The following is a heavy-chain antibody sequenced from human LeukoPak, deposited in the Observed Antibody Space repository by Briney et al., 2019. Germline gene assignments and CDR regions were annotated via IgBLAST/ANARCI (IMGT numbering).Heavy chain of an antibody. CDR3: ARDEYCGGDCYFWFDP. Sequence: GASVKVSCKASGGTFSSYAISWVRQAPGQGLEWMGRIIPIFGIANYAQKFQGRVTITADKSTSTVYMELSSLRSEDTAVYYCARDEYCGGDCYFWFDPWGQGTLVTVSS. V-gene: IGHV1-69*04. CDR2: IIPIFGIA. D-gene: IGHD2-21*02. J-gene: IGHJ5*02. CDR1: GGTFSSYA.